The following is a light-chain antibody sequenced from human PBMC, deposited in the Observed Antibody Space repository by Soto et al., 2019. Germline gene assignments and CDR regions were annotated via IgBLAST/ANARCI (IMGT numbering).Light chain of an antibody. Sequence: QAVVTQEPSFSVSPGGTVTLTCGLSSGSVSASYGPSWYQQTPGQAPRRLIYSAYTRSSGVPVRFSGSILSNKAALTITGAQADDESDYDGVLYLGRGIWVFGGGTKVTVL. J-gene: IGLJ3*02. CDR2: SAY. V-gene: IGLV8-61*01. CDR1: SGSVSASYG. CDR3: VLYLGRGIWV.